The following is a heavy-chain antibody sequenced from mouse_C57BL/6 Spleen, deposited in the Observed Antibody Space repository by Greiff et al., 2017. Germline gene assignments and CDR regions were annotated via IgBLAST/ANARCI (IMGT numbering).Heavy chain of an antibody. D-gene: IGHD1-1*01. V-gene: IGHV1-74*01. CDR1: GYTFTSYW. CDR2: IHPSDSDT. Sequence: QVQLKQPGAELVKPGASVKVSCKASGYTFTSYWMHWVKQRPGQGLEWIGRIHPSDSDTNYNQKFKGKATLTVDKSSSTAYMQLSSLTSEDSAVYYCAISAIYYYGSLDYWGQGTTLTVSS. CDR3: AISAIYYYGSLDY. J-gene: IGHJ2*01.